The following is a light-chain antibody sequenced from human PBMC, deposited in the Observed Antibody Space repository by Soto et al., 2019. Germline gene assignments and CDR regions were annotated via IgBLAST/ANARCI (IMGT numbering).Light chain of an antibody. CDR1: HIVXASSNNKNY. Sequence: DIVMTQSPXSLAVSXXXXSXSXXXXSHIVXASSNNKNYLAWYQQKPGQPPQLLIYWASTRESGVPGRFSGSGSGTDFTLTVSSLQAEDVAVYYCQQYYSTPPTFGGGTKVDIK. J-gene: IGKJ4*01. CDR2: WAS. V-gene: IGKV4-1*01. CDR3: QQYYSTPPT.